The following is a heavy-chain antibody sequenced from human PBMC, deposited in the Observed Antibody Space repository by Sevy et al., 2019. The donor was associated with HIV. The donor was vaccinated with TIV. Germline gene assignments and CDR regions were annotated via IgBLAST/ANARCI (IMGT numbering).Heavy chain of an antibody. CDR1: GYTFTGYY. D-gene: IGHD5-12*01. CDR2: INPNSGST. J-gene: IGHJ4*02. V-gene: IGHV1-2*02. Sequence: ASVKVSCKASGYTFTGYYMHWVRQAPGQGLEWMGWINPNSGSTNYAQKFQGRVTMTRDTSISTAYMELSRLRSDDTAGYYCAGVYRGYDPRTDYFDYWGQGTLVTVSS. CDR3: AGVYRGYDPRTDYFDY.